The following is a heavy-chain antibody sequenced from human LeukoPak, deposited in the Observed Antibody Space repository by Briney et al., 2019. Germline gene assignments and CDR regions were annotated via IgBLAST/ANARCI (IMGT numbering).Heavy chain of an antibody. D-gene: IGHD3-10*01. Sequence: PGRSLRLSCAASGFTFSSYAMHWVRQAPGKGLEWVAVISYDGSNKYYADSVKGRFTISRDNSKNTLYLQMNSLRTEDTAVYYRARERGYFDYWGQGTLVTVSS. CDR1: GFTFSSYA. V-gene: IGHV3-30-3*01. J-gene: IGHJ4*02. CDR2: ISYDGSNK. CDR3: ARERGYFDY.